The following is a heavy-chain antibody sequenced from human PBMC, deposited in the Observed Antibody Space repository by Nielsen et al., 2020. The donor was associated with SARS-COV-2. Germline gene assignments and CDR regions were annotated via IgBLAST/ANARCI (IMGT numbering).Heavy chain of an antibody. CDR1: GFIVSANY. Sequence: GESLKISCAASGFIVSANYMNWVRQAPGKGLEWVSIIYRGGNTYHADSVKGRFTISRDNSKNTLYLQMNSLRAEDTAVYYCARDGYSYGSDWGQGTLVTVSS. CDR3: ARDGYSYGSD. CDR2: IYRGGNT. D-gene: IGHD5-18*01. J-gene: IGHJ4*02. V-gene: IGHV3-53*05.